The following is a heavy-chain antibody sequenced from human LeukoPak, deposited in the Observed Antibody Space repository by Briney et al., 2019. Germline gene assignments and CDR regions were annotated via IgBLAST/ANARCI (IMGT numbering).Heavy chain of an antibody. CDR2: LSGSGGGT. V-gene: IGHV3-23*01. CDR1: GFTFSSYA. D-gene: IGHD1-14*01. CDR3: ARGTFPEVNFDY. Sequence: GGSLRLSCAGPGFTFSSYAMSWVRQAPGKGLEWVSALSGSGGGTYYADSVKGRFTISRDNPKNTLYLQMNSLRAEDTAVYYCARGTFPEVNFDYWGQGTLVTVSS. J-gene: IGHJ4*02.